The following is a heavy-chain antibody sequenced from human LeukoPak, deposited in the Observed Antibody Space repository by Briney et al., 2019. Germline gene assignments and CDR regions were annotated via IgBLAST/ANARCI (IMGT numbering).Heavy chain of an antibody. Sequence: GGSLRLSCAASGFAFSNQAMGWVRQASGKGLEWVSVISDSGDITYYADSVKGRFTNSRDNSKNTLFLQMNSLRAEDTAVYYCAKDARRTSGWYFFDYWGQGTLVTVSS. J-gene: IGHJ4*02. CDR1: GFAFSNQA. CDR3: AKDARRTSGWYFFDY. D-gene: IGHD6-19*01. CDR2: ISDSGDIT. V-gene: IGHV3-23*01.